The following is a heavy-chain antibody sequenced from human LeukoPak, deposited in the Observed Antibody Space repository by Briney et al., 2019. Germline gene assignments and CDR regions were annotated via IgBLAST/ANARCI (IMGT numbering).Heavy chain of an antibody. J-gene: IGHJ5*02. V-gene: IGHV3-74*01. D-gene: IGHD1-26*01. CDR2: INSDGSRT. Sequence: GGSLRLSCAASGFTFNTYAMSWVRQAPGKGLVWVSRINSDGSRTSYADSVTGRFTISRDNAKNTVYLQMNTLRAEDTAVYYCARVKVGSWDWFDPWGQGTLVTVSS. CDR1: GFTFNTYA. CDR3: ARVKVGSWDWFDP.